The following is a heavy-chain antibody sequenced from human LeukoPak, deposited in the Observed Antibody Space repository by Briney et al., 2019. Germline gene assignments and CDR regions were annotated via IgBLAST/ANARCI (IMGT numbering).Heavy chain of an antibody. Sequence: ASVKVSCKASGYTFTGYYMHWVRQAPGQGLEWMGWINPNSGGTNYAQKFQGRVTMTRDMSTSTVYMELSSLRSEDTAVYYCARGARSSSWDYWGQGTLVTVSS. V-gene: IGHV1-2*02. CDR3: ARGARSSSWDY. D-gene: IGHD6-13*01. CDR2: INPNSGGT. J-gene: IGHJ4*02. CDR1: GYTFTGYY.